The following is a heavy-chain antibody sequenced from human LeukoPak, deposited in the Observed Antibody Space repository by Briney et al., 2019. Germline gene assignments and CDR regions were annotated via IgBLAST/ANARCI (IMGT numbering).Heavy chain of an antibody. CDR2: IYWDDDK. D-gene: IGHD3-10*01. Sequence: VSGPTLVNPTQTLALTCTFSGFSLSTSGVGVAWIRRPPGKALEWLALIYWDDDKRYSPSLKSRLTLTKDTSKNQVVLTMTDMDPVDTATYCCAHSRVYYYGSGSYFPKTLDYWGQGTLVTVSS. CDR3: AHSRVYYYGSGSYFPKTLDY. CDR1: GFSLSTSGVG. V-gene: IGHV2-5*02. J-gene: IGHJ4*02.